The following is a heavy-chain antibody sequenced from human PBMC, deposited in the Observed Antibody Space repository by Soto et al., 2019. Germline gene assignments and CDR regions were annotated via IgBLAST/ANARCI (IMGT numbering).Heavy chain of an antibody. CDR1: GGSISSSSYY. CDR3: ARSITMVRGVIGHNWLDP. D-gene: IGHD3-10*01. CDR2: IYYSGST. J-gene: IGHJ5*02. V-gene: IGHV4-39*01. Sequence: SETLSLTCTVSGGSISSSSYYWGWIRQPPGKGLEWIGSIYYSGSTYYNPSLKSRVTISVDTSKNQFSLKLSSVTAADTAVYYCARSITMVRGVIGHNWLDPWGQGTLVTVYS.